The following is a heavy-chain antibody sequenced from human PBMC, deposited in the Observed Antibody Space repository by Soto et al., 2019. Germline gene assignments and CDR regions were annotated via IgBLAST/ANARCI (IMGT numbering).Heavy chain of an antibody. CDR3: ARLNGYCISTNCHGYYGMDV. J-gene: IGHJ6*02. D-gene: IGHD2-2*03. V-gene: IGHV4-39*01. CDR2: IYYSGST. CDR1: GGSTSSSRYY. Sequence: TSETLSLTCTVSGGSTSSSRYYWGWIRQPPGKGLEWIGSIYYSGSTYYNPSLKSRVTISVDTSKNQFSLKLSSVTAADTAVYYCARLNGYCISTNCHGYYGMDVWGQGTTVTVS.